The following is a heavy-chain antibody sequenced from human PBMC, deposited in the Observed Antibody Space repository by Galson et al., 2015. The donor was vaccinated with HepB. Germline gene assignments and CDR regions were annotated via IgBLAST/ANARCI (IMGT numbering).Heavy chain of an antibody. CDR2: ISGSGGST. J-gene: IGHJ3*01. CDR1: GFTFSTYA. D-gene: IGHD3-22*01. V-gene: IGHV3-23*01. CDR3: AKDLDYYDSSTGD. Sequence: SLRLSCAASGFTFSTYAMSWVRQTPGKGLQWVSGISGSGGSTYYADSVKGRLTISRDNSKNTLYLKMNSLRAEDTAVYYCAKDLDYYDSSTGDWGQGTMVTVSS.